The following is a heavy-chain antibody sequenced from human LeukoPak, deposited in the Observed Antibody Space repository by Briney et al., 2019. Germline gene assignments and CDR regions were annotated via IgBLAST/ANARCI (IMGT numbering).Heavy chain of an antibody. V-gene: IGHV3-23*01. Sequence: GGSLRLSCAASGFTFSSYAMSWVRQAPGKGLEWVSAISGSGDSTYYADSVKGRFTISRDNAKNSLYLQMNSLRAEDTAVYYCARDHYRTFDYWGQGTLVTVSS. CDR1: GFTFSSYA. J-gene: IGHJ4*02. CDR2: ISGSGDST. CDR3: ARDHYRTFDY. D-gene: IGHD1-26*01.